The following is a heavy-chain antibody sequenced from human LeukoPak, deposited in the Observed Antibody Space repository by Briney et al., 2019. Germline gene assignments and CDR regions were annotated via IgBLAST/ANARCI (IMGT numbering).Heavy chain of an antibody. CDR2: IRTYNGNT. J-gene: IGHJ4*02. CDR1: GYTFTSFG. CDR3: ARDRRGYSYGYGY. Sequence: GASVKVSCKASGYTFTSFGISWVRQAPGQGLEWMGWIRTYNGNTNYAQKLQGRVTMTTDTSTSTAYMELRSLRSDDTAVYYCARDRRGYSYGYGYWGQGTLVTVSS. V-gene: IGHV1-18*01. D-gene: IGHD5-18*01.